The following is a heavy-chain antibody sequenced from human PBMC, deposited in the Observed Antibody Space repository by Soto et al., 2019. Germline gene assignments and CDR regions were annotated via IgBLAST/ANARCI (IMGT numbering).Heavy chain of an antibody. D-gene: IGHD3-9*01. CDR1: GGSISSGGYS. J-gene: IGHJ4*02. CDR2: IYHSGST. Sequence: SETLSLTCAVSGGSISSGGYSWSWIRQPPGKGLEWIAYIYHSGSTYYNPSLKSRVTMSVDRSKNQFSLKLSSVTAADTAVYYCARGDSYDILTGYHKGGVDYWGQGTLVTVSS. CDR3: ARGDSYDILTGYHKGGVDY. V-gene: IGHV4-30-2*01.